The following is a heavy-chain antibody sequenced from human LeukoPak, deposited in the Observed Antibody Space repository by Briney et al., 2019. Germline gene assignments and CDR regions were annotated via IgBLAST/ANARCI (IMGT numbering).Heavy chain of an antibody. D-gene: IGHD6-19*01. Sequence: SETLSLTCTVSGGSISSYYWSWIRPSPGKGLEWIGYIYYSGSTNYNPSLKSRVTISVDTSKNQFSLKLSSVTAADTAVYYCARFASSGWPSRWFDPWGQGTLVTVSS. CDR2: IYYSGST. V-gene: IGHV4-59*01. J-gene: IGHJ5*02. CDR1: GGSISSYY. CDR3: ARFASSGWPSRWFDP.